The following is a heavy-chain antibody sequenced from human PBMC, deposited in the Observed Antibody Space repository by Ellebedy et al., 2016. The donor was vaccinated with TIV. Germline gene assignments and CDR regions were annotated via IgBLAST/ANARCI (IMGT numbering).Heavy chain of an antibody. CDR2: ISTYNGNT. V-gene: IGHV1-18*01. D-gene: IGHD3-10*01. Sequence: AASVKVSCKASGYTFTSYGISWVRQAPGQGLEWMGWISTYNGNTNYAQKLQGRVTMTTDTSTSTAYMELRSLRSDDPAVYYCARAQITMVRGIKGYYYYGMDVWGPGTTVTVSS. CDR3: ARAQITMVRGIKGYYYYGMDV. J-gene: IGHJ6*02. CDR1: GYTFTSYG.